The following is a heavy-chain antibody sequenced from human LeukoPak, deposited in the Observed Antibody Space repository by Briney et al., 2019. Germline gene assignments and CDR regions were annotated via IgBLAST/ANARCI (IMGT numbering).Heavy chain of an antibody. Sequence: SETLSLTCTVSGGSISSGGYYWSWIRQHPGKGLEWIGYIYYSGSTYYNPSLKSRVTISVDTSKNQFSLKLSSVTAADTAVYYCARDGSSSTSCYTFCYYYGMGVWGQGTTVTVSS. J-gene: IGHJ6*02. CDR1: GGSISSGGYY. D-gene: IGHD2-2*02. V-gene: IGHV4-31*03. CDR3: ARDGSSSTSCYTFCYYYGMGV. CDR2: IYYSGST.